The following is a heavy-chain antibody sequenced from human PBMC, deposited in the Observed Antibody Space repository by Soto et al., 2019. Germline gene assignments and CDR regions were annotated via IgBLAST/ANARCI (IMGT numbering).Heavy chain of an antibody. CDR2: TYYRSKWYN. J-gene: IGHJ6*02. Sequence: SQTLSLTCAISGDSVSSNSAAWNWIRQSPSRGLEWLGRTYYRSKWYNDYAVSVKSRITINPDTSKNQFSLRLNSVTPEDTAVYYCVRASYSSGWLRGYYYYYGMDVWGQGTTVTVSS. CDR1: GDSVSSNSAA. V-gene: IGHV6-1*01. CDR3: VRASYSSGWLRGYYYYYGMDV. D-gene: IGHD6-19*01.